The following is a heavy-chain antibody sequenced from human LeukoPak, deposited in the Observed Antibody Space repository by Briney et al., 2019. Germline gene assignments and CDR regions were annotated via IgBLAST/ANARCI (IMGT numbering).Heavy chain of an antibody. Sequence: SGTLSLTCTVSGGSISSYYWSWIRQPPGKGLEWIGYIYYGGSTNYNPSLKSRVTISVDTSKNQFSLKLSSVTAADTAVYYCARAYYDSSGYHYFDYWGQGTLVTVSS. J-gene: IGHJ4*02. D-gene: IGHD3-22*01. CDR3: ARAYYDSSGYHYFDY. V-gene: IGHV4-59*01. CDR2: IYYGGST. CDR1: GGSISSYY.